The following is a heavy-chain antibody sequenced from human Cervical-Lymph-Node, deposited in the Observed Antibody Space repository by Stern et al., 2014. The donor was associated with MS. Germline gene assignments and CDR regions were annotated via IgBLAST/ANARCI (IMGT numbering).Heavy chain of an antibody. V-gene: IGHV3-11*01. CDR2: IRSRDGTI. D-gene: IGHD3-10*01. J-gene: IGHJ4*02. CDR1: GFTFSDYY. CDR3: ARAGGSEDDF. Sequence: VQLVESGGGLVKPGGSLRLSCAASGFTFSDYYMTWIRQAPGKGLERISYIRSRDGTIYYADSVKGRFTISRDNAKKSLYLQMNSLRAEDTAVYYCARAGGSEDDFWGQGTLVTVSS.